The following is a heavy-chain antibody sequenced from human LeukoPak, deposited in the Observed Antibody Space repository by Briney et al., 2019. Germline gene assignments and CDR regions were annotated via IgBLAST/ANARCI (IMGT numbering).Heavy chain of an antibody. Sequence: GGSLRLSCAASGFTFSSYWMHWVRQAPGKGLEWVAAIWYDGSIQYYADSVKGRFTISRDNSKNTLYLQMDSLRAEDTAVYYCARAGYCSGGSCYGSDYWGQGTLVSVSS. J-gene: IGHJ4*02. CDR2: IWYDGSIQ. CDR1: GFTFSSYW. V-gene: IGHV3-33*08. D-gene: IGHD2-15*01. CDR3: ARAGYCSGGSCYGSDY.